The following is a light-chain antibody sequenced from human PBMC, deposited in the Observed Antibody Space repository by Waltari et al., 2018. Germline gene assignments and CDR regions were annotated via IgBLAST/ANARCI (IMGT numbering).Light chain of an antibody. CDR3: GTWDNTLSAV. J-gene: IGLJ2*01. CDR1: TSNIGNNY. V-gene: IGLV1-51*01. Sequence: QSVLTQPPSVSAAPGQKVTISCPGSTSNIGNNYVPWYQQFPGAAPKVLIYGNDKRTTGIPDRFSGSKSGTLATLDITGLQTGDEADYYCGTWDNTLSAVFGGGTKVTVL. CDR2: GND.